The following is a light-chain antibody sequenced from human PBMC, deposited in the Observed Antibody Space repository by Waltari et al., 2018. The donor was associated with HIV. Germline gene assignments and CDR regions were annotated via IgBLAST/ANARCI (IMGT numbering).Light chain of an antibody. CDR1: SGNIARNY. V-gene: IGLV6-57*02. CDR3: HSYECSNWV. CDR2: EDT. J-gene: IGLJ3*02. Sequence: KFMLTQPHSVSESPGRTVTISCTGSSGNIARNYVQWYRQRPGSAPTTVIYEDTKRPSGVPDRFSVAIAISSNSASLSISGLRTEDEADYYCHSYECSNWVFGGGTKLTV.